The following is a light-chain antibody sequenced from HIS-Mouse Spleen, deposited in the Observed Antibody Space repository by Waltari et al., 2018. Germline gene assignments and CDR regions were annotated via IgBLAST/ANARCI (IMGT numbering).Light chain of an antibody. CDR2: RNN. J-gene: IGLJ3*02. CDR1: SSNLGSNY. V-gene: IGLV1-47*01. CDR3: AAWDDSLSGPV. Sequence: QSVLTQPPSASGTPGQRVTISCSGSSSNLGSNYVYWYQQLPGTAPKLLIDRNNQRPAGVPDRFSGSKSGTSASLAISGLRSEDEADYYCAAWDDSLSGPVFGGGTKLTVL.